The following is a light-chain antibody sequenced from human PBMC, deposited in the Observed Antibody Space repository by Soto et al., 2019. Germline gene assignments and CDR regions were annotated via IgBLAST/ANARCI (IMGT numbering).Light chain of an antibody. CDR1: SSNIGSNT. J-gene: IGLJ2*01. V-gene: IGLV1-44*01. CDR2: NNN. CDR3: ASWDDSLHACV. Sequence: QSVLTQPPSASGTPGQRVTISCSGSSSNIGSNTVHWYQQLPGAAPKLLIYNNNQRPSGVPDRFSGSKSGTSASLAISGLLSEDESDYYCASWDDSLHACVFGGGTKLTVL.